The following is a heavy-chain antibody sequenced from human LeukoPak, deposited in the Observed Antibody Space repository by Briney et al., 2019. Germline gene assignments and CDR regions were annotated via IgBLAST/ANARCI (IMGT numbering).Heavy chain of an antibody. J-gene: IGHJ4*02. CDR2: IYPGDSDT. D-gene: IGHD3-22*01. CDR1: GYSFTSYW. CDR3: ARSVYDSSGYHYFDY. Sequence: GESLKISCKASGYSFTSYWIGWVRQMPGKGLEWMGIIYPGDSDTRYSPSFQGQVTISADKSISTAYLQWSSLKASDTAMYYCARSVYDSSGYHYFDYWGQGTPVTVSS. V-gene: IGHV5-51*01.